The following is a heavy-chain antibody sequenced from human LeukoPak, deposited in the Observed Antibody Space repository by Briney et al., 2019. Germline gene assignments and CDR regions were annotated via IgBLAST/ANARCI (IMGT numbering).Heavy chain of an antibody. Sequence: PSETLSLTCNVSGGSFISGIYYWGWVRQPPGKGLEWIASIYYRGSTYYNQSLKSRVTISVDTSKKQFSLKVTSVTAADTAVYYCARLLPIVAAGGHYFDYWGQGTLVTVSS. CDR2: IYYRGST. CDR3: ARLLPIVAAGGHYFDY. V-gene: IGHV4-39*01. CDR1: GGSFISGIYY. J-gene: IGHJ4*02. D-gene: IGHD6-25*01.